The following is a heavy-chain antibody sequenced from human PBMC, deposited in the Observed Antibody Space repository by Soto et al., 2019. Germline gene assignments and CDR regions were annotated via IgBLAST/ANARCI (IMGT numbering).Heavy chain of an antibody. J-gene: IGHJ4*02. D-gene: IGHD3-10*01. CDR1: GGSISSYY. V-gene: IGHV4-59*01. Sequence: QVQQQESGPGLVKPSETLSLTCTVSGGSISSYYWSWIRQPPGKGLEWIGYIYYSGSTNYNPSLKSRVTISVDTAKNQFSLKLSSVTAADTAVYYCARGEGAYYYGSGPNYFDYWGQGTLVTVSS. CDR3: ARGEGAYYYGSGPNYFDY. CDR2: IYYSGST.